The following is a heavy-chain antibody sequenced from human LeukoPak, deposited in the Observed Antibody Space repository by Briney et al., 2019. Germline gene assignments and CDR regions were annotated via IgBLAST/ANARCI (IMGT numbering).Heavy chain of an antibody. D-gene: IGHD3-9*01. CDR3: ARGPKALRYFDWSYCFDY. V-gene: IGHV3-23*01. CDR2: ISGSGGST. J-gene: IGHJ4*02. CDR1: GFTFSSYA. Sequence: GGSLRLSCAASGFTFSSYAMSWVRQAPGKGLEWVSAISGSGGSTYYADSVKGRFTISRDNAKNSLYLQMNSLRAEDTAVYYCARGPKALRYFDWSYCFDYWGQGTLVTVSS.